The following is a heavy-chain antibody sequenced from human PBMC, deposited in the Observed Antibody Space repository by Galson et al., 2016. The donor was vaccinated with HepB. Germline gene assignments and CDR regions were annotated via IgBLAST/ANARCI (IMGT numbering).Heavy chain of an antibody. Sequence: PALVKPTQTLTLTCTLSGVSLSTRGVAVVWLRQTPGKALEWLGLIYWDDDKRYSPSLKSRNTITKDNSKNQVVLTMANVDPVDTATYFWAHRHHRVGNDLDVWGQGTTVTVSS. CDR2: IYWDDDK. V-gene: IGHV2-5*02. D-gene: IGHD1-26*01. CDR3: AHRHHRVGNDLDV. CDR1: GVSLSTRGVA. J-gene: IGHJ6*02.